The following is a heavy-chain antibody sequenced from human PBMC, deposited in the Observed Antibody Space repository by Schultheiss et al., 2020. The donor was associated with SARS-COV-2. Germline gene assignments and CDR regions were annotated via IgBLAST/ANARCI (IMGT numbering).Heavy chain of an antibody. V-gene: IGHV4-39*07. Sequence: SETLSLTCTVSGGSISSGGYYWSWIRQHPGKGLEWIGEINHSGSTNYNPSLKSRVTISVDTSKNQFSLKLSSVTAADTAVYYCARAGYYYWSSDFDYWGQGTLVTVSS. CDR3: ARAGYYYWSSDFDY. CDR2: INHSGST. D-gene: IGHD3-22*01. J-gene: IGHJ4*02. CDR1: GGSISSGGYY.